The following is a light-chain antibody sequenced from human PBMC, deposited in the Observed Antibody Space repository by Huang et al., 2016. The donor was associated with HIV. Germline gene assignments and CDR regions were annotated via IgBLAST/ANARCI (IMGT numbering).Light chain of an antibody. J-gene: IGKJ1*01. CDR3: QQSYSTPPWT. CDR2: AAS. V-gene: IGKV1-39*01. Sequence: DIQMTQSPSSLSASVGDRVTITCRASQSISRYLHWYQQKPGKAPNLLIYAASSLQSGVPSWFSGSGSGTDFTLTISSLQPEDFATYYCQQSYSTPPWTFGQGTKVEIK. CDR1: QSISRY.